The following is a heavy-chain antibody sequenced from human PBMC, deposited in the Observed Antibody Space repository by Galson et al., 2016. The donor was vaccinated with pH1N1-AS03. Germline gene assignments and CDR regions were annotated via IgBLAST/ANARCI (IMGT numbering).Heavy chain of an antibody. J-gene: IGHJ3*02. Sequence: LRLSCAASGFSFSGYWMSWVRQAPGKGLQWVANIKEDGSERYYVDSVKGRFTISRDNAKNSLYLQMNSLRAEDTAMYYCARDSRYCARHLRQGRGVFEIWGQGITVTVSS. V-gene: IGHV3-7*01. CDR1: GFSFSGYW. CDR2: IKEDGSER. CDR3: ARDSRYCARHLRQGRGVFEI. D-gene: IGHD2-15*01.